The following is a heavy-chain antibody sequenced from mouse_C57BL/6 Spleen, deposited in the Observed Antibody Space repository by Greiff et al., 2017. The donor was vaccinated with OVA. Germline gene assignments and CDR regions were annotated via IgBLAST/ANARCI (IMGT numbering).Heavy chain of an antibody. D-gene: IGHD3-2*02. CDR3: ARGSSGYVWAMGY. J-gene: IGHJ4*01. CDR2: INPSSGYT. CDR1: GYTFTSYW. Sequence: VMLVESGAELAKPGASVKLSCKASGYTFTSYWMHWVKQRPGQGLEWIGYINPSSGYTKYNQKFKDKATLTADKSSSTAYMQLSSLTYEDSAVYYCARGSSGYVWAMGYWGQGTSVTVSS. V-gene: IGHV1-7*01.